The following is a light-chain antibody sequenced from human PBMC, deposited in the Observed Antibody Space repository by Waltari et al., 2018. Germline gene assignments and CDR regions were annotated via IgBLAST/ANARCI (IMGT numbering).Light chain of an antibody. CDR1: QSISRY. CDR3: QNHERSPAM. CDR2: AAS. Sequence: EIVLTQSPGTLSLSPGERATLPCRASQSISRYLAWYHQKPGQAPRLLIYAASSRATGIPDRFSGSGSGTDFSLTISRLEPEDFAAYYCQNHERSPAMFGRGTKVEIK. J-gene: IGKJ1*01. V-gene: IGKV3-20*01.